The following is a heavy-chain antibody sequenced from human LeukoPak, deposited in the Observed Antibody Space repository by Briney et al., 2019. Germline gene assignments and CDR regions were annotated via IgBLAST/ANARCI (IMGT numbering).Heavy chain of an antibody. CDR3: AKGVFVGATTGFDY. CDR2: IRYDGSNK. CDR1: GFTFSSYS. J-gene: IGHJ4*02. V-gene: IGHV3-30*02. Sequence: SGGSLRLSCAASGFTFSSYSMNWVRQAPGKGLEWVAFIRYDGSNKYYADSVKGRFTISRDNSKNTLYLQMNSLRAEDTAVYYCAKGVFVGATTGFDYWGQGTLVTVSS. D-gene: IGHD1-26*01.